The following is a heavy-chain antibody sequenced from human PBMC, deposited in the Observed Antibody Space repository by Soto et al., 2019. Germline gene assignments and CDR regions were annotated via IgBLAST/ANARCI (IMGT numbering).Heavy chain of an antibody. CDR1: GGTFSNSA. J-gene: IGHJ6*02. Sequence: QVQLEQSGAEVKKPGSSVKVSCKASGGTFSNSAISWVRQAPGQGLEWMGGIMPNFRTADYAQKFQGRVTITADESTSTAYVELRVLRSDDTAIYYCARDKDSAQLGGNYYYMLDVWGQGTTVTVSS. V-gene: IGHV1-69*12. D-gene: IGHD3-3*02. CDR3: ARDKDSAQLGGNYYYMLDV. CDR2: IMPNFRTA.